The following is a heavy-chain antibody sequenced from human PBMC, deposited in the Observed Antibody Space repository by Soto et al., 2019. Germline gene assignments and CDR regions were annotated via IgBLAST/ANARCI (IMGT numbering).Heavy chain of an antibody. CDR3: ARCHSSGWPTNWFAP. CDR2: IYFSGSF. CDR1: GGSITSDY. J-gene: IGHJ5*02. V-gene: IGHV4-4*07. D-gene: IGHD6-19*01. Sequence: SLTCTVSGGSITSDYWSWIRQPAGKGLEWLGRIYFSGSFNYNPSLKGRVTMSIERSKNQVSLNLRSVTAADTAVYYCARCHSSGWPTNWFAPWGQGTLVIVSS.